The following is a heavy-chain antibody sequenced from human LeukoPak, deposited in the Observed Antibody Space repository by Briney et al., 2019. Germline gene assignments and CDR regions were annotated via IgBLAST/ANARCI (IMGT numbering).Heavy chain of an antibody. Sequence: SETPSLTCTVSGGSISSYYWSWIRQPPGKGLEWIGRVYTSGSTNYNPSLKSRVTMSVDTSKNQFSLKLSSVTAADTAVYYCARDQYYYDSSGYLFDYWSQGTLVTVSS. CDR1: GGSISSYY. CDR3: ARDQYYYDSSGYLFDY. V-gene: IGHV4-4*07. CDR2: VYTSGST. J-gene: IGHJ4*02. D-gene: IGHD3-22*01.